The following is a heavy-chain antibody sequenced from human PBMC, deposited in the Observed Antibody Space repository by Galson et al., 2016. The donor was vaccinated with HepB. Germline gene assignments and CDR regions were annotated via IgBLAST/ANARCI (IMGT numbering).Heavy chain of an antibody. CDR2: ITPMFGAG. D-gene: IGHD2-8*01. Sequence: SVKVSCKASGVTFSSQSFMWLRLAPGQGLEWMGGITPMFGAGNPAQKFQGRFTVTADRSTSTVHMQLSSLRSEDTAVYYCATINKYDIGVSTSNWFDPWGQGTLGSVSS. CDR3: ATINKYDIGVSTSNWFDP. J-gene: IGHJ5*02. V-gene: IGHV1-69*06. CDR1: GVTFSSQS.